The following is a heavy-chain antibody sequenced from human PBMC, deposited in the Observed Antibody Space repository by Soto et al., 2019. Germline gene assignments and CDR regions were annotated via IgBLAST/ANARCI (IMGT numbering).Heavy chain of an antibody. D-gene: IGHD1-26*01. CDR1: GFTFSSYA. CDR2: ISSNGGPT. J-gene: IGHJ4*02. CDR3: VKDRWVDF. V-gene: IGHV3-64D*06. Sequence: EVQVVESGGNLVQPGGSLRLSCSVSGFTFSSYAMHWVRQAPGKGLEYVSSISSNGGPTYYVDSVKGRFTISRDNSKNTLYLPMSSLRPEDTAVYYCVKDRWVDFWGQAPLVTVSS.